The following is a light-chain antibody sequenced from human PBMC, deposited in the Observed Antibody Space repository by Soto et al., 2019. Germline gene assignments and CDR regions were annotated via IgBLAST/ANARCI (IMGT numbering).Light chain of an antibody. CDR2: AAS. CDR1: QSISNY. Sequence: DIQMTQSPSSLSASVGDRVTITCRASQSISNYLNWYQQKPGKAPKLLIYAASSLQSGVPSRFSGNGSGTDFTLTISSLQPEDFATYYCQQGYNTPLTFGQGTKLEIK. CDR3: QQGYNTPLT. J-gene: IGKJ2*01. V-gene: IGKV1-39*01.